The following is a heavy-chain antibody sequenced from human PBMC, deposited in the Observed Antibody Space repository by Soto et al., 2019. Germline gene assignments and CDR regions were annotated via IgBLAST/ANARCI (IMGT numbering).Heavy chain of an antibody. V-gene: IGHV1-46*01. Sequence: ASVKVSCKASGYTFTSYYMHWVRQAPGQGLEWMGIINPSGGSTSHAQKFQGRVTMTRDTSTSTVYMELSSLRSEDTAVYYCARQTQAKIQLWLIALDYWGQGTLGTVSA. J-gene: IGHJ4*02. CDR3: ARQTQAKIQLWLIALDY. CDR1: GYTFTSYY. D-gene: IGHD5-18*01. CDR2: INPSGGST.